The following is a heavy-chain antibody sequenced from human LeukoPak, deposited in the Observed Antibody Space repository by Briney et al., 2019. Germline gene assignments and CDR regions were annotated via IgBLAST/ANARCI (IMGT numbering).Heavy chain of an antibody. CDR2: ISHDGSNK. CDR1: GFTFSSYD. D-gene: IGHD4-17*01. CDR3: ARSGDFYYYHYTMDV. J-gene: IGHJ6*04. V-gene: IGHV3-30*19. Sequence: GGSLRLSCAAFGFTFSSYDMHWVRQAPGKGLEWVAFISHDGSNKYYTDSVKGRFTISRDNSKNTLYLQMDSLRAEDTTVYYCARSGDFYYYHYTMDVWGEGTTVTVSS.